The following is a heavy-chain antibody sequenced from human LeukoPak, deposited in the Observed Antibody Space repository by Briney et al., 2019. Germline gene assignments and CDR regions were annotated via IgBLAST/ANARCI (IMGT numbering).Heavy chain of an antibody. D-gene: IGHD2/OR15-2a*01. CDR1: GFAFSSNW. CDR2: INSDGSWT. J-gene: IGHJ4*02. CDR3: VSFYETD. V-gene: IGHV3-74*01. Sequence: QPGGSLRLSCAASGFAFSSNWMHWVRQTPGKGLVWVSRINSDGSWTSYADSVKGRFTISKGNAKNTVYLQMNNLRAEDTAVYYCVSFYETDWGRGTLVTVSS.